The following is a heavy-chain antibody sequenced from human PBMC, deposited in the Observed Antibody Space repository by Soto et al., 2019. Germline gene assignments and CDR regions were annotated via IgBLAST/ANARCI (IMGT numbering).Heavy chain of an antibody. D-gene: IGHD2-8*01. J-gene: IGHJ4*02. CDR3: ARSGMYSKVDY. CDR2: ISGSSNNI. V-gene: IGHV3-48*01. CDR1: GFTFNTYA. Sequence: GGSLRLSCVASGFTFNTYAMNWVRQTPGKGLEWLSYISGSSNNIYYVDSVKGRFTISRDNAENSLYLQMNSLTVEDTALYYCARSGMYSKVDYWGLGTLVTVPS.